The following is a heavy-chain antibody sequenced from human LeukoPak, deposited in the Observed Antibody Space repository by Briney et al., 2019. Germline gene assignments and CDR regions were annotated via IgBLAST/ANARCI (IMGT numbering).Heavy chain of an antibody. V-gene: IGHV3-15*01. J-gene: IGHJ4*02. CDR2: IKSKTDGGTT. D-gene: IGHD5-12*01. CDR3: TTAVATIRGSVDC. Sequence: PGGSLRLSCAASGFTFSNARMSWVRQAPGKGLGWVGRIKSKTDGGTTDYAAPVKGRFTISRDDSKNTLYLQMNSLKTEDTAVYYCTTAVATIRGSVDCWGQGTLVTVSS. CDR1: GFTFSNAR.